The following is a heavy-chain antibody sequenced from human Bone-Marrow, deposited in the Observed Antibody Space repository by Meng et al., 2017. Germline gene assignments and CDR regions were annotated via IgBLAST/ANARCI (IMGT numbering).Heavy chain of an antibody. CDR1: GYNFPDYY. CDR2: IDPKSGDT. Sequence: ASVKVSCKPSGYNFPDYYIHWVRRAPGQGLEWMGRIDPKSGDTHYAQRFQGRVTMTGDTSISTAYMELSGLRSDDTAMYYCARDEGSWVFSYGSFDYWGQGTLVTVSS. J-gene: IGHJ4*02. V-gene: IGHV1-2*06. CDR3: ARDEGSWVFSYGSFDY. D-gene: IGHD6-13*01.